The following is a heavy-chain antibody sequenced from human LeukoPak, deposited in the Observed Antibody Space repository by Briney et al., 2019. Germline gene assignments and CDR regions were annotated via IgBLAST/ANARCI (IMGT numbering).Heavy chain of an antibody. V-gene: IGHV4-39*01. CDR1: GGSISSSSYY. D-gene: IGHD3-22*01. CDR2: IYYSGST. CDR3: ARLPPRPGYSGYYDSSGYPYAFDI. J-gene: IGHJ3*02. Sequence: PSETLSLTCTVSGGSISSSSYYWGWIRQPPGKGLEWIGSIYYSGSTYYNPSLKSRVTISVDTSKNQFSLKLSSVTAADTAVYYCARLPPRPGYSGYYDSSGYPYAFDIWGQGTMVTASS.